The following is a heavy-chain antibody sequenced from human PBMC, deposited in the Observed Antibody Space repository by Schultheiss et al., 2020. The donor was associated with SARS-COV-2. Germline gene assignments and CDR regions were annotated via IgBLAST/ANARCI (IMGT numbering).Heavy chain of an antibody. CDR1: GFTFSSYD. V-gene: IGHV3-13*04. J-gene: IGHJ6*02. CDR3: ASLHCSGSNCYGIYYHGMDV. CDR2: IGTAGDI. Sequence: GGSLRLSCAASGFTFSSYDMHWVRQATGKGLEWVSAIGTAGDIYYPGSVKGRFTISRDNSKNTQYLQMNSLRTEDTAVYYCASLHCSGSNCYGIYYHGMDVWGQGTTVTVSS. D-gene: IGHD2-2*01.